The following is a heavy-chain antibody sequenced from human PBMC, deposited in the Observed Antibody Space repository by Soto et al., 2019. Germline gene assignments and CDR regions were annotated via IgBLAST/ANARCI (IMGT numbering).Heavy chain of an antibody. CDR2: INAGNGTT. V-gene: IGHV1-3*05. CDR1: GYTFTSYA. CDR3: ARSIVVVTALDY. D-gene: IGHD2-21*02. J-gene: IGHJ4*02. Sequence: QVQLVQSGAEEKKPGASVKVSCKASGYTFTSYAMHWVRQAPGQRLEWMGWINAGNGTTKYSQKFQGRVTITRDTSASTAYMELSSLRSEGTAVYYCARSIVVVTALDYWGQGTLVTVSS.